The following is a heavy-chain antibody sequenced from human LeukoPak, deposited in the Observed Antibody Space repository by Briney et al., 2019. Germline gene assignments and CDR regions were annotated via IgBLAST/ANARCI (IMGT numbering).Heavy chain of an antibody. D-gene: IGHD5-24*01. CDR2: ISWNSGSI. J-gene: IGHJ4*02. CDR3: ASTPRDGYNPFDY. V-gene: IGHV3-9*01. Sequence: PGGSLRLSCAASGFTFDDYAMHWVRQAPGKGLEWVPGISWNSGSIGYADSVKGRFTISRDNAKNSLYLQMNSLRAEDTAVYYCASTPRDGYNPFDYWGQGTLVTVSS. CDR1: GFTFDDYA.